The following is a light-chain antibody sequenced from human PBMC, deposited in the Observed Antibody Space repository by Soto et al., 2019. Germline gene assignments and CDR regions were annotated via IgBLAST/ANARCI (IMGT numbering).Light chain of an antibody. CDR1: QSVSNN. CDR2: GAS. CDR3: QRQSNWPRT. Sequence: EIMSPQSPVTVSVSPGEATILSSMVSQSVSNNLAWYQQKPGQAPRFLIHGASTRATGIPARFSGSGSGTEFTLTISSLQSEDFAIYYCQRQSNWPRTFGQGTKVDIK. J-gene: IGKJ1*01. V-gene: IGKV3-15*01.